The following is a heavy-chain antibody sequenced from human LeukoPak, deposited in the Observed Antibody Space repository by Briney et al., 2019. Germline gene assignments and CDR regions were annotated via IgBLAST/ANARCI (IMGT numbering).Heavy chain of an antibody. CDR3: AKGRLIIAAAGIEY. CDR1: GFTFSSYA. D-gene: IGHD6-13*01. Sequence: GGSLRLSCAASGFTFSSYAMSWVRQAPGKGLEWVSAISGSGGSTYYADSVKGRFTISRDNSKNTLYLQMNSLRAEDTAVYYFAKGRLIIAAAGIEYWGQGTLVTVSS. V-gene: IGHV3-23*01. CDR2: ISGSGGST. J-gene: IGHJ4*02.